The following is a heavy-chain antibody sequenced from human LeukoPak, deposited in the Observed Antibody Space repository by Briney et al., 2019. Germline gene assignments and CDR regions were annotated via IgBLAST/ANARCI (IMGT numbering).Heavy chain of an antibody. V-gene: IGHV4-59*01. CDR2: IYYSGST. D-gene: IGHD3-10*01. CDR3: ARVSTMVRGVIGIDP. Sequence: PSETLSLTCTVSGGSISSYYWSWIRRPPGKGLEWTGYIYYSGSTNYNPSLKSRVTISVDTSKNQFSLRLSSVTAADTAVYYCARVSTMVRGVIGIDPWGQGTLVTVSS. CDR1: GGSISSYY. J-gene: IGHJ5*02.